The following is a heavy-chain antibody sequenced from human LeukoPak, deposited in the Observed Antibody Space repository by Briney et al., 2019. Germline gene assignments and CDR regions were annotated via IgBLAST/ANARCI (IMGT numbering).Heavy chain of an antibody. J-gene: IGHJ4*02. V-gene: IGHV5-51*01. Sequence: GESLKISCKGSGYIFTNYWIGWVRQVPGYGLEWMGTIYPGDSDTRYSPSFQGQVTISIDKSISTAYLQWSSLKASDTAMYYCARQATTVTTGGYWGQGTQVTVSS. CDR1: GYIFTNYW. CDR3: ARQATTVTTGGY. D-gene: IGHD4-17*01. CDR2: IYPGDSDT.